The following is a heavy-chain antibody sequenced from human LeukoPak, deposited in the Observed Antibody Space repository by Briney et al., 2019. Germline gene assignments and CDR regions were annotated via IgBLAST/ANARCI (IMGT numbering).Heavy chain of an antibody. V-gene: IGHV1-18*01. CDR3: ARDGRYSSSWYVYYYGMDV. CDR1: GYTFTNYG. D-gene: IGHD6-13*01. CDR2: ISAYNGNT. J-gene: IGHJ6*02. Sequence: ASVTVSCKASGYTFTNYGISWVRQAPGQGLEWMGWISAYNGNTNYAQKLQGRATMTTDTSTSTAYMELRSLRSDDTAVYYCARDGRYSSSWYVYYYGMDVWGQGTTVTVSS.